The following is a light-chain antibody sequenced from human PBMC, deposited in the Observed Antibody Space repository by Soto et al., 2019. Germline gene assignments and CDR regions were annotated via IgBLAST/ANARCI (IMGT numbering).Light chain of an antibody. CDR1: SSNIGAFYD. V-gene: IGLV1-40*01. Sequence: QLVLTQPPSVSGAPGQRVTISCTGSSSNIGAFYDVHWYQQLPGTAPKLLIYDNSNRPSGVPDRFSGSKSGTSASLAITGLQAEDEADYYCQSYDSSLSGWVFGGGTKLTVL. CDR3: QSYDSSLSGWV. J-gene: IGLJ3*02. CDR2: DNS.